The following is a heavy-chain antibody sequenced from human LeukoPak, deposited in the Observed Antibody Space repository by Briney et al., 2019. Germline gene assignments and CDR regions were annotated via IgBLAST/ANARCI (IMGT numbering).Heavy chain of an antibody. D-gene: IGHD3-22*01. V-gene: IGHV3-74*01. Sequence: GGSLRLSCAASGFTFSSYWMHWVRQAPGKGLVWVSRINSDGSSTSYADSVKGRFTISRDNAKNTLYLQMNSLRAEDTAVYYCASPAPWYYYDSSGFYWYFDLWGRGTLVTFSS. CDR1: GFTFSSYW. CDR3: ASPAPWYYYDSSGFYWYFDL. J-gene: IGHJ2*01. CDR2: INSDGSST.